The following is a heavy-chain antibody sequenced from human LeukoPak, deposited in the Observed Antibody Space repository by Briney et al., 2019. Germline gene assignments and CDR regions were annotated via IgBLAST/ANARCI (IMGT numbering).Heavy chain of an antibody. CDR1: GGSISSYY. CDR3: ARAWIAAAGPDY. J-gene: IGHJ4*02. Sequence: SETLSLTCTVSGGSISSYYWSWIRQPPGKGLEWIGYIYYSGSTNYNPSLKSRVTISVDTSKNQFSLKLSSVTAADTAVYYCARAWIAAAGPDYWGQGTLVTVSS. D-gene: IGHD6-13*01. V-gene: IGHV4-59*01. CDR2: IYYSGST.